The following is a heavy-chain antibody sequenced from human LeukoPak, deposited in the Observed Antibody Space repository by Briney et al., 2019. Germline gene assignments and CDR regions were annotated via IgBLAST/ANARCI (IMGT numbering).Heavy chain of an antibody. CDR3: ARAPSGMDV. V-gene: IGHV3-23*01. CDR2: ISGSGGST. J-gene: IGHJ6*02. Sequence: GGSLRLSCAASGFTFRSYAMSWVRQAPGKGLEWVSAISGSGGSTYYAGSVKGRFTISRDNSKNTLYLQMNSLRAEDTAVYYCARAPSGMDVWGQGTTVTVSS. CDR1: GFTFRSYA.